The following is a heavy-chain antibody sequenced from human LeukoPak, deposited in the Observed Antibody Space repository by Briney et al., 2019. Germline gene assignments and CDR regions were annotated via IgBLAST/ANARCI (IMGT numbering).Heavy chain of an antibody. CDR2: IHYSGSS. CDR3: ARTPIYYFDNSGYYN. V-gene: IGHV4-59*01. CDR1: GVSISTYY. Sequence: PSETLSLTCAVSGVSISTYYWSWIRQPPGKGLEWIGYIHYSGSSNYNPSLKSRVTISLDTSKNQFSLKLSSVTAADTAVYYCARTPIYYFDNSGYYNWGQGTLVTVSS. J-gene: IGHJ4*02. D-gene: IGHD3-22*01.